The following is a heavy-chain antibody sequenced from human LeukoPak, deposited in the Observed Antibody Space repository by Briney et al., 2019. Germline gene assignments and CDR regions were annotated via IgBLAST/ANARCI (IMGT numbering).Heavy chain of an antibody. J-gene: IGHJ4*02. Sequence: GGSLRLSCAASGFTFSSYAMRWVRQAPGKGLEWVSIISGSGGSTHYADSVKGRFTSSRDNSKNTLNLQMNSLRAEDTAVYYCAKQDTAMVTAAVFDYWGQGTLVTVSS. CDR3: AKQDTAMVTAAVFDY. CDR2: ISGSGGST. D-gene: IGHD5-18*01. CDR1: GFTFSSYA. V-gene: IGHV3-23*01.